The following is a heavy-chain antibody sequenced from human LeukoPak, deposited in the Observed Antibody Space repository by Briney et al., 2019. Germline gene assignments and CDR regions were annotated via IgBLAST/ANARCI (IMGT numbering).Heavy chain of an antibody. CDR2: ITPILGIT. CDR3: ARALRGGDYSADY. V-gene: IGHV1-69*04. Sequence: GASVTVSCKASGGTFSSYAISWVRQAPGQGLEWMGRITPILGITHYAQNFQGRVTITADKSASTAYMELSSLTSDDTAIYYCARALRGGDYSADYWGQGTLVTVSS. J-gene: IGHJ4*02. D-gene: IGHD2-15*01. CDR1: GGTFSSYA.